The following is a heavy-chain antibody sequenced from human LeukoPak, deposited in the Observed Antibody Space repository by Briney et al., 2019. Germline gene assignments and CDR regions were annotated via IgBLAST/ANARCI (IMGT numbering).Heavy chain of an antibody. D-gene: IGHD2-21*02. CDR1: GFNFNRFT. J-gene: IGHJ4*02. V-gene: IGHV3-43*01. Sequence: GGSLRLSCSASGFNFNRFTLHWVRQVPGKGLQWVSLIDRRGAPTHYAASVRGRFTISRDNRRQSVFLQMNSLQSEDSALYFCVKEYDCHGDCFTSYDSWGQGTLVTASS. CDR2: IDRRGAPT. CDR3: VKEYDCHGDCFTSYDS.